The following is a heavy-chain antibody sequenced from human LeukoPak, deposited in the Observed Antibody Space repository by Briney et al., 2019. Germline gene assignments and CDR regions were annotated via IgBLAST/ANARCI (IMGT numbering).Heavy chain of an antibody. V-gene: IGHV3-21*01. Sequence: GGSLRLSCAASGFNFSTHTMNWVRQAPGKGLEWVSSISKSSTYIYYTDSVKGRFTISRDNAKNSLYLQMNSLRAEDTAVYYCATDYYDSSGAYTVDYWGQGTLVTVSS. J-gene: IGHJ4*02. CDR1: GFNFSTHT. CDR3: ATDYYDSSGAYTVDY. D-gene: IGHD3-22*01. CDR2: ISKSSTYI.